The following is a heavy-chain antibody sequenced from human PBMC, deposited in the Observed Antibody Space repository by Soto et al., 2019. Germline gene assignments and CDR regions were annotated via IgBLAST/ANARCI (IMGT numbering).Heavy chain of an antibody. D-gene: IGHD3-22*01. CDR1: GDSISSYV. J-gene: IGHJ6*02. Sequence: SETLSLTCTVSGDSISSYVWSWIRQPPGKGLEWIGCVYHSGSTNYSPSLKRRVSISVDTSKNQFSLRLTSVTAADTAVYYCARKYSSSYSRYPVYYGMDVWGQGTTVTVSS. CDR3: ARKYSSSYSRYPVYYGMDV. CDR2: VYHSGST. V-gene: IGHV4-59*01.